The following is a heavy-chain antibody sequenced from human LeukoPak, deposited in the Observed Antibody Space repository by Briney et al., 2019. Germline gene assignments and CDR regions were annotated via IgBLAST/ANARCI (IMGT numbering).Heavy chain of an antibody. CDR1: GFTFSSYG. CDR3: AKAWYSSGWLMDY. V-gene: IGHV3-30*02. CDR2: IRYDGSNK. J-gene: IGHJ4*02. D-gene: IGHD6-19*01. Sequence: GGSLRLSCAASGFTFSSYGMHWVRQAPGKGLEWVAFIRYDGSNKYYADSVKGRFTISRDNSKNTLYLQMNSLRAEDTAVYYCAKAWYSSGWLMDYWGQGTLVTVSS.